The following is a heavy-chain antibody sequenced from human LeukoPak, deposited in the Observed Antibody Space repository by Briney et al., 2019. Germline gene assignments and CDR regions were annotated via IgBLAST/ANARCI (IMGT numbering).Heavy chain of an antibody. D-gene: IGHD3-10*01. Sequence: ASVKVSCKASGYTFTSYGISWVRQAPGQGLEWMGWISAYNGNTNYAQKLQGRVTMTTDTFTSTAYMELRSLRSDDTAVYYCARTPMVRGVSLLHNWFDPWGQGTLATVSS. CDR1: GYTFTSYG. CDR3: ARTPMVRGVSLLHNWFDP. CDR2: ISAYNGNT. J-gene: IGHJ5*02. V-gene: IGHV1-18*04.